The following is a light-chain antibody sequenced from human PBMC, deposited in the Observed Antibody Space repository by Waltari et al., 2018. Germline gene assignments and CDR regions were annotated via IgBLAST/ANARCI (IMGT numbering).Light chain of an antibody. CDR2: GAS. CDR1: QSISSSF. J-gene: IGKJ2*01. CDR3: QQYGSSPPFT. V-gene: IGKV3-20*01. Sequence: IVLTQSPGTLSRSTGEGITLPCRASQSISSSFLAWYRQKPGQAPSLLIHGASSRATGIPDRFSGSGSGTDFTLTISRLEPEDFAVYYCQQYGSSPPFTFGQGTKLEI.